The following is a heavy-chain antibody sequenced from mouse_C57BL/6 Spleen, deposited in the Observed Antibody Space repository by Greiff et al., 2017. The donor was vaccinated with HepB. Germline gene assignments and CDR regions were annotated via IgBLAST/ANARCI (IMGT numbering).Heavy chain of an antibody. CDR1: GYTFTSYW. CDR2: IDPSDSYT. J-gene: IGHJ2*01. CDR3: ARGPLRYPTD. V-gene: IGHV1-69*01. D-gene: IGHD1-1*01. Sequence: QVQLQQSGAELVMPGASVKLSCKASGYTFTSYWMHWVKQRPGQGLEWIGEIDPSDSYTNYNQKFKGKSTLTVDKSSSTAYMQLSSLTSEDSAVYYCARGPLRYPTDWGQGTTLTVSS.